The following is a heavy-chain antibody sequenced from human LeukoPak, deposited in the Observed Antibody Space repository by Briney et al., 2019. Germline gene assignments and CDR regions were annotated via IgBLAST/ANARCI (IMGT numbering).Heavy chain of an antibody. D-gene: IGHD6-13*01. CDR1: GGSITGSSYY. CDR3: ARDGEVLSSSWFWFDP. J-gene: IGHJ5*02. V-gene: IGHV4-39*07. Sequence: PSETLSLTCTVSGGSITGSSYYWGWIRQPPRKGLECIGSVYHSGSAYYNPSLKSRVTISVDTSKNQFSLKLSSVTAADTAVYYCARDGEVLSSSWFWFDPWGQGTLVTVSS. CDR2: VYHSGSA.